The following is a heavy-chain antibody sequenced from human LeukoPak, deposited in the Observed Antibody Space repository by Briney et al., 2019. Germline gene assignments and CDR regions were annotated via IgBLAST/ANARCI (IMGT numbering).Heavy chain of an antibody. J-gene: IGHJ5*02. D-gene: IGHD2-2*01. CDR1: GFTFDDYA. Sequence: GGSLRLSCAASGFTFDDYAMHWVRQAPGKGLEWVSGISWNSGSIGYADSVKGRFTISRDNAKNSLYLQMNSLRAEDTALYYCPKSQYQLLTRNWFDPWGQGTLVTVSS. CDR2: ISWNSGSI. V-gene: IGHV3-9*01. CDR3: PKSQYQLLTRNWFDP.